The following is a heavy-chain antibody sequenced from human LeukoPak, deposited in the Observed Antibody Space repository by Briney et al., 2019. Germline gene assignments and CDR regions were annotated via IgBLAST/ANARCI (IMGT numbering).Heavy chain of an antibody. CDR2: TNPNSGGT. V-gene: IGHV1-2*02. CDR3: ARARGSYSFDY. J-gene: IGHJ4*02. D-gene: IGHD1-26*01. CDR1: GYSFTGYY. Sequence: ASVKVSCKASGYSFTGYYMYWVRQAPGQGLEWMGWTNPNSGGTNYAQKFQGRVTMTRDTSISTAYMELSRLTSDDTAVYSCARARGSYSFDYWGQGTLVTVSS.